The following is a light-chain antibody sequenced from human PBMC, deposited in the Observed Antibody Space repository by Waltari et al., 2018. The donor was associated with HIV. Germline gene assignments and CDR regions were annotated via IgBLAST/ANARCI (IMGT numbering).Light chain of an antibody. CDR2: NAS. CDR3: QQYNNHPRT. Sequence: IQLPKSLSPLPPPVGTRVPSTCQASQDITNCLTWYQQKPGKAPKLLIYNASSLETGVPSRFSGSGSGTEFTFTISSLQPDDIATYFCQQYNNHPRTFGQGTKVEIK. V-gene: IGKV1-33*01. J-gene: IGKJ1*01. CDR1: QDITNC.